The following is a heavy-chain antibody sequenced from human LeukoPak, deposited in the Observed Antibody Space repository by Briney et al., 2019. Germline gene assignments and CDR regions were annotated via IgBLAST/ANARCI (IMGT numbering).Heavy chain of an antibody. D-gene: IGHD5-18*01. CDR1: GYTFTGYY. J-gene: IGHJ4*02. CDR2: INPNTGGI. CDR3: ARDPYSNYFDY. Sequence: ASVKVSCKSSGYTFTGYYMHWVRQAPGQGLEWMGWINPNTGGINYAQKFQGRVTMTRDTSISAAHMELSRLRSDDTAVYYCARDPYSNYFDYWGQGTLVTVSS. V-gene: IGHV1-2*02.